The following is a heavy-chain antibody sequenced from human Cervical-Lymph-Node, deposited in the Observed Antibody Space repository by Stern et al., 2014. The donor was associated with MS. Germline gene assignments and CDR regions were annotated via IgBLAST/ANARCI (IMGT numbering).Heavy chain of an antibody. Sequence: QVQLVESGAEVQKPGSSVKVSCRASGGNFSSSDISWVRKAPGQGLEWMGGIIPIIGTANYAQKYQGRVTITADESTSTAYMELSSLRSEDTAIYYCALGGFGHYFEYWGQGTLVTVSS. D-gene: IGHD3-10*01. CDR1: GGNFSSSD. V-gene: IGHV1-69*01. J-gene: IGHJ4*02. CDR2: IIPIIGTA. CDR3: ALGGFGHYFEY.